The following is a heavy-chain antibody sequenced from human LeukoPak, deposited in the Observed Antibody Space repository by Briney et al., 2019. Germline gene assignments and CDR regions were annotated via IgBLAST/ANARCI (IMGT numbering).Heavy chain of an antibody. CDR3: ARDETNGFDS. CDR1: GFTFSNYN. Sequence: GGSLRLSCGASGFTFSNYNMNWVRQAPGEGLEWVSSINSRSTYIFYADSVMGRFTISRDKAKNSLFLQMNSLRAEDTAVYYCARDETNGFDSWGQGTLVTVSS. D-gene: IGHD1-14*01. V-gene: IGHV3-21*01. J-gene: IGHJ5*01. CDR2: INSRSTYI.